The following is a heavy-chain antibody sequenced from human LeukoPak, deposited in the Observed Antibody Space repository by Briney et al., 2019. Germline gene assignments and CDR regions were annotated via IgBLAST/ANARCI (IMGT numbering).Heavy chain of an antibody. D-gene: IGHD4-11*01. Sequence: GGSLRLSCAASGFAFGRYWMSWVRQAPGKGLEWVATIELDGSKKHHVDSVKGRFTISRDNADSSLYPQMNSLRAEDTAVYYCARVSTLSNRLASRDYWGQGTLVTVSS. CDR1: GFAFGRYW. CDR2: IELDGSKK. J-gene: IGHJ4*02. CDR3: ARVSTLSNRLASRDY. V-gene: IGHV3-7*01.